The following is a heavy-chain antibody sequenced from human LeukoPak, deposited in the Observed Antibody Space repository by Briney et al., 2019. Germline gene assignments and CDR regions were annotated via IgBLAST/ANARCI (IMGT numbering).Heavy chain of an antibody. Sequence: GRSLRLSCAASGFTFSSYAMHWVRQAPGKGLEWVAVISYDGSNKYYADSVKGRFTISRDNSKNTLYLQMNSLRAGDTAVYYCARVYGVGYFDYWGQGTLVTVSS. D-gene: IGHD4-17*01. CDR2: ISYDGSNK. V-gene: IGHV3-30*04. CDR3: ARVYGVGYFDY. CDR1: GFTFSSYA. J-gene: IGHJ4*02.